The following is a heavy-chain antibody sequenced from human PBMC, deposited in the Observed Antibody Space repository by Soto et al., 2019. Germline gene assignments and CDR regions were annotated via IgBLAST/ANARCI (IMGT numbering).Heavy chain of an antibody. CDR3: ARGGGSDSFDY. CDR2: INHLETT. V-gene: IGHV4-30-2*01. Sequence: SETLSLTCTVSGASITYGGYSWSWIRQTPGKGLEWIGYINHLETTFYNPSFESRLSLSIDRAKNQFSLNLNSMSAADRAVYFCARGGGSDSFDYWGQGILVTVS. J-gene: IGHJ4*02. D-gene: IGHD1-26*01. CDR1: GASITYGGYS.